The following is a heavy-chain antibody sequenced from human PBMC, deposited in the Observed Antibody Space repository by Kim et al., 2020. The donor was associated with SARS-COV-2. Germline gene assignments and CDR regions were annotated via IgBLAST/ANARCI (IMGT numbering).Heavy chain of an antibody. D-gene: IGHD3-9*01. CDR3: ARGAHFDWYYYYGMDV. CDR2: IYYSGST. J-gene: IGHJ6*02. Sequence: SETLSLTCTVSGGSISSGGYYWSWIRQHPGKGLEWIGYIYYSGSTYYNPSLKSRVTISVDTSKNQFSLKLSSVTAADTAVYYCARGAHFDWYYYYGMDVWGQGTTVTVSS. CDR1: GGSISSGGYY. V-gene: IGHV4-31*03.